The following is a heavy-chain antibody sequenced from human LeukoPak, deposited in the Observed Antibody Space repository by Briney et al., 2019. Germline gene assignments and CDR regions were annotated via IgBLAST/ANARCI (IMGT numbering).Heavy chain of an antibody. CDR1: GYTFTSYG. J-gene: IGHJ5*02. CDR3: AREFYDSSGDFGFDP. V-gene: IGHV1-18*01. D-gene: IGHD3-22*01. CDR2: ISAYNGNT. Sequence: ASVKVSCKASGYTFTSYGISWVRQAPGQGLEWMGWISAYNGNTNYAQKLQGRATMTTDTSTSTAYMELRSLRSDDTAVYYCAREFYDSSGDFGFDPWGQGTLVTVSS.